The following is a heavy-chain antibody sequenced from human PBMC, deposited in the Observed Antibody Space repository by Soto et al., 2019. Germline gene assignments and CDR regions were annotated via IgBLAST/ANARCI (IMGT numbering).Heavy chain of an antibody. Sequence: SETLSLTCTVYGGSFSGYYWSWIRQPPGKGLEWIGEINHSGSTNYNPSLKSRVTISVDTSKNQFSLKLNSVTAADTAVYYCARGNPKFGVWGQGMLVTVSS. CDR1: GGSFSGYY. CDR2: INHSGST. D-gene: IGHD3-16*01. CDR3: ARGNPKFGV. V-gene: IGHV4-34*01. J-gene: IGHJ4*02.